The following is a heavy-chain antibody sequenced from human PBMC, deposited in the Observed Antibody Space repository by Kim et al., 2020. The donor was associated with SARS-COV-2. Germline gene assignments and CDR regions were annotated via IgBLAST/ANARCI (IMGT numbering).Heavy chain of an antibody. J-gene: IGHJ6*02. D-gene: IGHD2-2*01. Sequence: SETLSLTCAVYGGSFSGYYWSWIRQPPGKGLEWIGEINHSGSTNYNPSLKSRVTISVDTSKNQFSLKLSSVTAADTAVYYCARGYRVSYYYYGMDVWGQG. CDR2: INHSGST. V-gene: IGHV4-34*01. CDR3: ARGYRVSYYYYGMDV. CDR1: GGSFSGYY.